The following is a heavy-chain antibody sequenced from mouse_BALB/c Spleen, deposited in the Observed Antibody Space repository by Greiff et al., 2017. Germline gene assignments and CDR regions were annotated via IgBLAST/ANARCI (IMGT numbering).Heavy chain of an antibody. V-gene: IGHV14-1*02. J-gene: IGHJ4*01. CDR1: GFNIKDYC. CDR2: IDPENGNT. CDR3: ARWLHAMDY. Sequence: EVKLVESGAELVRPGALVKLSCKASGFNIKDYCMHWVKQRPEQGLEWIGWIDPENGNTIYDPKFQGKASITADTSSNTAYLQLSSLTSEDTAVYYCARWLHAMDYWGQGTSVTVSS. D-gene: IGHD2-2*01.